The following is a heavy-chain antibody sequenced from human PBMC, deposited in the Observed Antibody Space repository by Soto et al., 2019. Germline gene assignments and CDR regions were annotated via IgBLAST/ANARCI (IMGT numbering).Heavy chain of an antibody. CDR3: ARPTTYNWNSAFPAYVDY. CDR1: GYSFTSYW. Sequence: PGESLKISCKGSGYSFTSYWIGWVRQMPGKGLERMGIIYPGDSDTRYSPSFQGQVTISADKSISTAYLQWSSLKASDTAMYYCARPTTYNWNSAFPAYVDYWGQGTLVTVSS. J-gene: IGHJ4*02. V-gene: IGHV5-51*01. CDR2: IYPGDSDT. D-gene: IGHD1-7*01.